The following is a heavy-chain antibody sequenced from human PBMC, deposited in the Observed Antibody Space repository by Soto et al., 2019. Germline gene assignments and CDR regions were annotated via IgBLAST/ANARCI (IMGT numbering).Heavy chain of an antibody. CDR3: ARQRPTDGRWEFANYYGMDV. D-gene: IGHD1-26*01. CDR2: IIHSEST. J-gene: IGHJ6*02. V-gene: IGHV4-34*12. CDR1: GGSFSAYY. Sequence: LSLPCAVYGGSFSAYYWSWVRQPPGRGLEWIGEIIHSESTKYNPSLKSRVTISVDTSKNQFSLKLSAVTAAATAVYYCARQRPTDGRWEFANYYGMDVWGQGTPVTVSS.